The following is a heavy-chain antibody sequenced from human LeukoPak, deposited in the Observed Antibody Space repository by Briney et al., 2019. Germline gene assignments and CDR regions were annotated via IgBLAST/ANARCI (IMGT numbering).Heavy chain of an antibody. CDR1: GGSFSGYY. CDR2: INHSGST. J-gene: IGHJ4*02. CDR3: ARGWSAGSRDY. Sequence: SETLSLTCAVYGGSFSGYYWSWTRQPPGKGLEWIGEINHSGSTNYNPSLKSRVTISVDTSKNQFSLKLSSVTAADTAVYYCARGWSAGSRDYWGQGTLVTVSS. V-gene: IGHV4-34*01.